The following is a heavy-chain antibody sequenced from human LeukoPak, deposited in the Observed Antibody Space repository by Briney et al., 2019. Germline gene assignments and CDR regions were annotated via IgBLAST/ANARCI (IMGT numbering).Heavy chain of an antibody. D-gene: IGHD6-19*01. J-gene: IGHJ6*03. V-gene: IGHV4-34*01. CDR2: INHSGST. Sequence: PSETLSLTCAVYGGSFSGYYWSWIRQPPGKGLEWIGEINHSGSTNYNPSLKSRVTISVDTSKNQFSLKLSSVTAADTAVYYCARVVAVTGTPVYYMDVWGKGTTVTVSS. CDR1: GGSFSGYY. CDR3: ARVVAVTGTPVYYMDV.